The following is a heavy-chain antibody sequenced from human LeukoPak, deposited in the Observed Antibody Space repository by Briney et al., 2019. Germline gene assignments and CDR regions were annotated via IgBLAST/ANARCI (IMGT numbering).Heavy chain of an antibody. CDR2: ISGSGYYT. Sequence: GGSLRLSCEVSGSGFTFGNFAMSWVRQVPGKGLEWVSGISGSGYYTYYADSVKGRFTISRDNSKNTVYIQINSLRAEDTAVYYCAKDGSWGDYQFYFYMDVWGKGTTVTVSS. D-gene: IGHD2-2*01. V-gene: IGHV3-23*01. CDR1: GSGFTFGNFA. J-gene: IGHJ6*03. CDR3: AKDGSWGDYQFYFYMDV.